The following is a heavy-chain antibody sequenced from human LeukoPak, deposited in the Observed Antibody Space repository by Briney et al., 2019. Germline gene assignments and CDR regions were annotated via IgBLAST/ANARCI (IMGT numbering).Heavy chain of an antibody. Sequence: GGSLRLSCAASGFTFSNYGMHWVRQAPGKGLEWVAFIRYDGANKYHADSVKGRFTISRDNSKNTLYLQMNSLRAEDTAVFYCATFPYYFDSSGSYYFDFWGQGTLVTVSS. CDR3: ATFPYYFDSSGSYYFDF. CDR1: GFTFSNYG. CDR2: IRYDGANK. J-gene: IGHJ4*02. D-gene: IGHD3-22*01. V-gene: IGHV3-30*02.